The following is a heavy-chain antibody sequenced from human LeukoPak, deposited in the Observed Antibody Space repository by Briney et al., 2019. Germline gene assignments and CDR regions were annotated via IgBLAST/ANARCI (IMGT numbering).Heavy chain of an antibody. CDR1: GFTVSSNY. V-gene: IGHV3-53*01. Sequence: GGSLRLSCAASGFTVSSNYMSWVRQAPGKGLEWVSVIFSGGSTYFADSVKGRFTISRHNSKSTLYLQMNSLRAEDTAVYYCAKERPNYYEKDYWGQGTLITVSS. CDR3: AKERPNYYEKDY. D-gene: IGHD3-22*01. J-gene: IGHJ4*02. CDR2: IFSGGST.